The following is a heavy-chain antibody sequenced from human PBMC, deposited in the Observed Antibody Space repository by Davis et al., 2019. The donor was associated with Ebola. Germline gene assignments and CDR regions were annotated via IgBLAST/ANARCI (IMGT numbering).Heavy chain of an antibody. CDR3: ARDFSGSSLGWFDP. D-gene: IGHD1-26*01. CDR2: ISGSGGST. CDR1: GFTFSSYA. Sequence: GGSLRLSCAASGFTFSSYAMSWVRQAPGKGLEWVSAISGSGGSTYYADSVKGRFTISRDNSKNSLYLQMNSLRAEDTAVYYCARDFSGSSLGWFDPWGQGTLVTVSS. V-gene: IGHV3-23*01. J-gene: IGHJ5*02.